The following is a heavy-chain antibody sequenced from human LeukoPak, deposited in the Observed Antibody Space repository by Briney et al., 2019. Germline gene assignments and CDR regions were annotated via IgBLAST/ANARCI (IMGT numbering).Heavy chain of an antibody. V-gene: IGHV4-39*07. J-gene: IGHJ4*01. D-gene: IGHD2-21*02. Sequence: SETLSLTCTVSGGSISTSNYYWGWIRQPPGKGLEWIGNIFYSGSTYYSPSLRSRVTISLDTSRNQFSLSLNSVTAADTAVFYCARSMVTTDRNFDHWGQGTLVTVSS. CDR1: GGSISTSNYY. CDR2: IFYSGST. CDR3: ARSMVTTDRNFDH.